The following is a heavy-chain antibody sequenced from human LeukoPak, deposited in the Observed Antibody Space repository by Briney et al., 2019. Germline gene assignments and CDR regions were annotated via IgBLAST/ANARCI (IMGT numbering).Heavy chain of an antibody. CDR3: ARQLTSYYYYGMDV. CDR2: FYYSGST. CDR1: GGSINNYY. J-gene: IGHJ6*02. Sequence: PSETLSLTCTVSGGSINNYYWSWIRQPPGKGLECIGYFYYSGSTNYNPSLKSRVTISVDTSKNQFSLKLSSVTAADTAVYYCARQLTSYYYYGMDVWGQGTTVTVSS. D-gene: IGHD1-1*01. V-gene: IGHV4-59*08.